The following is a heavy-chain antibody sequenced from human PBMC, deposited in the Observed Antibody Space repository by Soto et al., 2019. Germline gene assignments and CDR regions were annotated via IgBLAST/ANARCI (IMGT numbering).Heavy chain of an antibody. CDR1: GFTFSSYS. Sequence: GGSLRLSCAASGFTFSSYSMNWVRQAPGKGLEWVSSISSSSSYIYYADSVKGRFTISRDNAKNTLYLQMNSLRAEDTAVYYCARGRLYCSSDNCYYFDYWGQGTLVTVSS. V-gene: IGHV3-21*01. J-gene: IGHJ4*02. D-gene: IGHD2-2*01. CDR2: ISSSSSYI. CDR3: ARGRLYCSSDNCYYFDY.